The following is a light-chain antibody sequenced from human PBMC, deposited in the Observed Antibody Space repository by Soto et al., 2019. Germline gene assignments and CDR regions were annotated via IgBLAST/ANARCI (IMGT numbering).Light chain of an antibody. CDR1: QSISAN. CDR3: QQYNSWTLIS. V-gene: IGKV3-15*01. Sequence: EIMMTQSPATLSVSPGERATLSCRASQSISANIAWYQQKPGQAPRLLIYAASVRASGIPARFSGTGFGREFTLSISSLQSEDSAVYYCQQYNSWTLISVGQGTRLEIK. CDR2: AAS. J-gene: IGKJ5*01.